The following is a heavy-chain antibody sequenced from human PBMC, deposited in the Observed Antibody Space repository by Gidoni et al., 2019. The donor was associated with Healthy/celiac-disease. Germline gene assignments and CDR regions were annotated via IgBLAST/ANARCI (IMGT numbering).Heavy chain of an antibody. CDR2: IKQDGSEK. CDR1: GFTFSSYW. J-gene: IGHJ6*03. CDR3: ARDLTYYYYMDV. V-gene: IGHV3-7*01. Sequence: EVQLVESGGGLVQPGGSLRLSCAAPGFTFSSYWMSWVRQAPGKGLEWVANIKQDGSEKYYVDSVKGRFTISRDNAKNSLYLQMNSLRAEDTAVYYCARDLTYYYYMDVWGKGTTVTVSS.